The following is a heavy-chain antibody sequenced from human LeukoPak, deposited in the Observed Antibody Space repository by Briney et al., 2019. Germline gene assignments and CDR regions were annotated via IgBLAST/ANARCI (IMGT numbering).Heavy chain of an antibody. Sequence: GGTLRLSCAASGFTFSSYGMSWVRQAPGKGLEWVSAISASGGSTYYADSVKGRFTISRDNSKNRLYLQMNSLRAEDTAVYYCAKRGGMYPAHYFDYWGQGTLVTVSS. CDR3: AKRGGMYPAHYFDY. CDR2: ISASGGST. D-gene: IGHD6-13*01. CDR1: GFTFSSYG. J-gene: IGHJ4*02. V-gene: IGHV3-23*01.